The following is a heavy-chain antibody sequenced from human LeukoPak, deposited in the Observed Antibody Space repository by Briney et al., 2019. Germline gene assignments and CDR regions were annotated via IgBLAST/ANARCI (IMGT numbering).Heavy chain of an antibody. CDR2: ISYDGSYK. CDR1: GFTFSSYG. D-gene: IGHD2-15*01. CDR3: AKDSYGTVVVAADDAFDI. V-gene: IGHV3-30*18. J-gene: IGHJ3*02. Sequence: GGSLRLSCAASGFTFSSYGMHWVRQAPGKGLEWVAVISYDGSYKYYADSVKGRFTISRDNSKNTLYLQMNSLRAEDTAVYYCAKDSYGTVVVAADDAFDIWGQGTMVTVSS.